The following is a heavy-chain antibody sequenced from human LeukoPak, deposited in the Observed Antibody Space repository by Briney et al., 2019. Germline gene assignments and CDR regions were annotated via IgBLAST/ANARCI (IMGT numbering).Heavy chain of an antibody. CDR1: GGSFSGYY. CDR3: ARVWRYGSGSYYNVINYNWFDP. CDR2: INHSGST. V-gene: IGHV4-34*01. Sequence: SETLSLTCAVYGGSFSGYYWSWIRQPPGKGLEWIGEINHSGSTNYNPSLKSRVTISVDTSKNQFSLKLSSVTAADTAVYYCARVWRYGSGSYYNVINYNWFDPWGQGTLVTVSS. J-gene: IGHJ5*02. D-gene: IGHD3-10*01.